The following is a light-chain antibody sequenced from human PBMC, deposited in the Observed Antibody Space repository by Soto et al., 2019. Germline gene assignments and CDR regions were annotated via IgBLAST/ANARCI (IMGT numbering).Light chain of an antibody. CDR3: QQYNSQWT. V-gene: IGKV1-5*03. CDR1: QSISSW. Sequence: DIQTTQSPSSLSASVGDGVTITCRASQSISSWLAWYQQKPGRAPKLLIYKASSLESGVPSRFSGSGSGTEFTLSISSLQPDDFATYYCQQYNSQWTFGQGTKVDIK. CDR2: KAS. J-gene: IGKJ1*01.